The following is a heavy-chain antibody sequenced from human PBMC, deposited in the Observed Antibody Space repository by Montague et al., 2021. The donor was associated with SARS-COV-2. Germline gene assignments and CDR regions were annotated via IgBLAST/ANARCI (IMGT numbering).Heavy chain of an antibody. CDR1: GGSISSSSYY. Sequence: SETLSLTCTISGGSISSSSYYWGWIRQPPGKGLEWIGSIYYSGSTYYNPSLKSRVTISVDTSKNQFSLKLSSVTAADTAVYYCARHPHQQMSIFGVVWEGNWLDPWGQGTLVTVSS. CDR2: IYYSGST. D-gene: IGHD3-3*01. CDR3: ARHPHQQMSIFGVVWEGNWLDP. J-gene: IGHJ5*02. V-gene: IGHV4-39*01.